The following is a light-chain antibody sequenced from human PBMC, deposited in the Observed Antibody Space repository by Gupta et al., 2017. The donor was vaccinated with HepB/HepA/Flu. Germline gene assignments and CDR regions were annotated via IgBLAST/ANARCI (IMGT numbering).Light chain of an antibody. CDR2: GAS. CDR3: QQYNDWPVT. CDR1: QSLSSD. J-gene: IGKJ4*01. V-gene: IGKV3-15*01. Sequence: EILMPPPPAPLSVSPGERATLSCSASQSLSSDLAWYQQKPGQAPRLLIYGASTRATGIPARFSGSGSGTEFTLTISSLQSEDFAFYYCQQYNDWPVTFGGGTKVEIK.